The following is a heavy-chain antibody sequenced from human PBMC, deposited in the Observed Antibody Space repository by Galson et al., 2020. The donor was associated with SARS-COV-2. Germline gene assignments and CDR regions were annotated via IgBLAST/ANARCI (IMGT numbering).Heavy chain of an antibody. CDR3: AKDRGNDYGDQLDF. V-gene: IGHV3-23*01. D-gene: IGHD4-17*01. CDR2: ISGGGGST. J-gene: IGHJ4*02. CDR1: GFTFSRYA. Sequence: GGSLRLSCAASGFTFSRYAMAWVRQAPAKGLEWVSGISGGGGSTYYADSVKGRFTISRDISQNTVYLQMSSLRAEDTAVYYCAKDRGNDYGDQLDFWGQGTQVTVSS.